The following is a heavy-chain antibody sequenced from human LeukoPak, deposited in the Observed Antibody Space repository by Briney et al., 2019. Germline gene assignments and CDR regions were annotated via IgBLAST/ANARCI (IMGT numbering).Heavy chain of an antibody. V-gene: IGHV4-59*08. CDR2: IYYSGST. J-gene: IGHJ5*02. D-gene: IGHD6-19*01. CDR1: GGSISSYY. Sequence: SETLSLTCTVSGGSISSYYWSWIRQPPGKGLEWIGYIYYSGSTNYDPSLKSRVTISVDTSKNQFSLKLSSVTAADTAVYYCARHGIAVAGRSAGIWFDPWGQGTLVTVSS. CDR3: ARHGIAVAGRSAGIWFDP.